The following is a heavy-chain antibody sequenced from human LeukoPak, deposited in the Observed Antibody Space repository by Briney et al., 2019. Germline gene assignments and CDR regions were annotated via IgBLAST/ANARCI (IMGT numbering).Heavy chain of an antibody. Sequence: SETLSLTCTVSGGSISSGSYYSSWIRQPAGKGLEWIGRIYTSGSTNYNPSLKSRVTISVDTSKNQFSLKLSSVTAADTAVYYCARSQYYDFWSGYYTPFDYWGQGTLVTVSS. CDR1: GGSISSGSYY. V-gene: IGHV4-61*02. CDR2: IYTSGST. D-gene: IGHD3-3*01. J-gene: IGHJ4*02. CDR3: ARSQYYDFWSGYYTPFDY.